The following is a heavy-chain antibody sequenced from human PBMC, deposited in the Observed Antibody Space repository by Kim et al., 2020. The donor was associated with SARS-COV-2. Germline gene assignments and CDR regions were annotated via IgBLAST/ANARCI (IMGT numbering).Heavy chain of an antibody. CDR1: GYTFTSYG. V-gene: IGHV1-18*01. CDR2: ISAYNGNT. CDR3: AREAERYFDWLPENYYYYYGMDV. D-gene: IGHD3-9*01. Sequence: ASVKVSCKASGYTFTSYGISWVRQAPGQGLEWMGWISAYNGNTNYAQKLQGRVTMTTDTSTSTAYMELRSLRSDDTAVYYCAREAERYFDWLPENYYYYYGMDVWGQGTTVTVSS. J-gene: IGHJ6*02.